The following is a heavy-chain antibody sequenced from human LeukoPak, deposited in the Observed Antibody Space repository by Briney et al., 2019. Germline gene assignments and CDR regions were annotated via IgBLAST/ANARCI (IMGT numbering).Heavy chain of an antibody. Sequence: SSETLSLTCTVSGYSIRNGYNWGWIRLSPGKGLEWLGSIYQSGSTYDNPSLKSRVSLSIDTSKNQFSLKLTSVTAADTAVYYCATIAKDILTGATPGLPDNWGQGTVVIVSS. V-gene: IGHV4-38-2*02. J-gene: IGHJ4*02. CDR3: ATIAKDILTGATPGLPDN. CDR2: IYQSGST. CDR1: GYSIRNGYN. D-gene: IGHD3-9*01.